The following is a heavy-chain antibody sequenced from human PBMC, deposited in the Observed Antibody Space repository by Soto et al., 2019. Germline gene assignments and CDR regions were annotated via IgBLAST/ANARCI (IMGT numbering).Heavy chain of an antibody. CDR1: GGTFSSYA. J-gene: IGHJ6*02. D-gene: IGHD2-2*01. Sequence: QVQLVESGAKVKKPGSSVKVSCKASGGTFSSYAISWVRQAPGQGLEWMGGIIPIFGTANYAQKFQGRVTITADESTSTAYMELSSLRSEDTAVYYCARDNGYCSSTSCSSRGMDVWGQGTTVTVSS. V-gene: IGHV1-69*01. CDR3: ARDNGYCSSTSCSSRGMDV. CDR2: IIPIFGTA.